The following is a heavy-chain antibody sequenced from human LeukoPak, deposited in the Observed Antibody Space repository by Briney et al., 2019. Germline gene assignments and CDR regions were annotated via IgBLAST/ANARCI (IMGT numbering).Heavy chain of an antibody. CDR1: GFTFSSYW. D-gene: IGHD3-9*01. CDR3: ARLDILTGNYYYFNF. Sequence: GGSLRLSCAASGFTFSSYWMHWVRQAPGMGLVWVSRISGDGSTTSYADSVKGRFTISRDNAKNTLYLQMNSLRAEDTAVYYCARLDILTGNYYYFNFWGQGTLVTVSS. CDR2: ISGDGSTT. V-gene: IGHV3-74*01. J-gene: IGHJ4*02.